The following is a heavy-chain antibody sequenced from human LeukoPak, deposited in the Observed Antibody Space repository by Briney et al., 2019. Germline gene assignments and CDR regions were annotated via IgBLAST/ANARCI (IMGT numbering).Heavy chain of an antibody. V-gene: IGHV4-59*01. Sequence: SETLSLTCTVSGGSLSSYYWSWVRQSPGKGLEWIGYVYYSGTTSYNPSLQRRVTISVDTSKNQFSLKLSSVTAADTAVYYCARSSGSYGPNWFDPWGQGTLVTVSS. CDR2: VYYSGTT. CDR3: ARSSGSYGPNWFDP. J-gene: IGHJ5*02. D-gene: IGHD1-26*01. CDR1: GGSLSSYY.